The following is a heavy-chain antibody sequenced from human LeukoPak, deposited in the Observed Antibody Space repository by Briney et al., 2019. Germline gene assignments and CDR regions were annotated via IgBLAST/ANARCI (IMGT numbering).Heavy chain of an antibody. J-gene: IGHJ4*02. Sequence: SSETLSLTCAVYGGSFSGYYWSWIRQPPGKGLEWIEEINHSGSTNYNPSLKSRVTISVDTSKNQFSLKLSSVTAADTAVYYCARSADLDVYYDFWSGYRYWGQGTLVTVSS. CDR1: GGSFSGYY. CDR3: ARSADLDVYYDFWSGYRY. D-gene: IGHD3-3*01. V-gene: IGHV4-34*01. CDR2: INHSGST.